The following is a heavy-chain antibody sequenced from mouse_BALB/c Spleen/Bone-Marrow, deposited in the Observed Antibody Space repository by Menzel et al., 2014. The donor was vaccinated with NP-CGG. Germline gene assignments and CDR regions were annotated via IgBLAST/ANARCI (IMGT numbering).Heavy chain of an antibody. CDR1: GFTFSDYY. CDR2: ISNGGGST. CDR3: ARQGINYGYDPFAY. D-gene: IGHD2-2*01. V-gene: IGHV5-12*02. Sequence: EVKVVDSGGGLVQPGGSLKLSCATSGFTFSDYYMYWVRQTPEKRLEWVAYISNGGGSTYYPDTVKGRFTISRDNAKNTLYLQMSRLKSEDTAVYYCARQGINYGYDPFAYWGQGTLVTVS. J-gene: IGHJ3*01.